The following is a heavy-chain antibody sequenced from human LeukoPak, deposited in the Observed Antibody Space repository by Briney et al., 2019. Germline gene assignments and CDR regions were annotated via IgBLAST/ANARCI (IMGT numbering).Heavy chain of an antibody. Sequence: GSLRLSCAASGFNFSSYGMHWVRQAPGKGLEWVGVISYDGRHKYFADSVKGRFTISRDNSKNTLNLQMNSLRAEDTAVYYCAKKGYYDGSGYYMYYFDHWGQGTLVTVSS. J-gene: IGHJ4*02. CDR2: ISYDGRHK. CDR3: AKKGYYDGSGYYMYYFDH. V-gene: IGHV3-30*18. D-gene: IGHD3-22*01. CDR1: GFNFSSYG.